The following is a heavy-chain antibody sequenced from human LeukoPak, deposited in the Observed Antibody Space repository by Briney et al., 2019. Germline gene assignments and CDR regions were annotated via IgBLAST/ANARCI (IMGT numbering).Heavy chain of an antibody. CDR1: GFTFSGSA. V-gene: IGHV3-73*01. CDR2: IRSKANSYAT. CDR3: LSDPPPYYYYYYMDV. J-gene: IGHJ6*03. D-gene: IGHD2-21*02. Sequence: GGSLRLSCAASGFTFSGSAMHWVRQASGKGLEWVGRIRSKANSYATAYAASVKGRFTISRDDSKNTLYLQMNSLKTEDTAVYYCLSDPPPYYYYYYMDVGGKGTTVTVSS.